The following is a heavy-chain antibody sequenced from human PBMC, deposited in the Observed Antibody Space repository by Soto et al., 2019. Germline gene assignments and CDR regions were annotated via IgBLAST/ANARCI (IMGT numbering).Heavy chain of an antibody. CDR3: ARTPPSGSYYHY. CDR2: MYYSGNT. Sequence: QLQLQESGPGLVKPSETLSLTCSVSGDSIGSSTYYWGWIRQPPGKGLEWIGSMYYSGNTYYNPSLKSRVTMSVHTSTTQFSLKLRSVTAADTAVYYWARTPPSGSYYHYWGQGTLVTVSS. CDR1: GDSIGSSTYY. D-gene: IGHD1-26*01. J-gene: IGHJ4*02. V-gene: IGHV4-39*01.